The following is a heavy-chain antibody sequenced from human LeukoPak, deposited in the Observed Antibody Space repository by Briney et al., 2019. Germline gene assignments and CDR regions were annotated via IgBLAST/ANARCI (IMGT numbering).Heavy chain of an antibody. V-gene: IGHV3-21*01. D-gene: IGHD1-20*01. CDR2: ISSSSSYI. Sequence: GGSLRLSCAASGFTFSSYSMNWVRQAPGKGLEWVSSISSSSSYIYYADSVKGRFTISRDNAKNSLYLQMNSLRAEDTAVYYCARAEASSNWNVGPLDYWGQGTLVTVSS. CDR1: GFTFSSYS. J-gene: IGHJ4*02. CDR3: ARAEASSNWNVGPLDY.